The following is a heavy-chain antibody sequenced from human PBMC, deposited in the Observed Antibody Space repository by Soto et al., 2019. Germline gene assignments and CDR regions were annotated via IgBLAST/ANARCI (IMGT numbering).Heavy chain of an antibody. D-gene: IGHD4-17*01. CDR3: ARQNYGDYVGYYYYGMDV. Sequence: ASVKVSCKASGYTFTNFGISWVRQAPGQGLEWMGWISAYNGNTNYAQNFQGRVTMTTDTSTSTAYMELRSLRSEDTAVYYCARQNYGDYVGYYYYGMDVWGQGTTVTVSS. CDR2: ISAYNGNT. V-gene: IGHV1-18*01. J-gene: IGHJ6*02. CDR1: GYTFTNFG.